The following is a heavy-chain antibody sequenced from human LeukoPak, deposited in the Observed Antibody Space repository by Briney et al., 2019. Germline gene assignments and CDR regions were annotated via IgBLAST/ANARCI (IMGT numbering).Heavy chain of an antibody. Sequence: PSETLSLTCTVSGGSISSHYWSWIRQPAGEGLEWIGRIYTSGSNNYNPSLKSRVTMSVDTSKDQFSLKLSSVTAADTAVYYCARTMVRGVIIFDYWGQGTLVTVSS. CDR1: GGSISSHY. V-gene: IGHV4-4*07. CDR3: ARTMVRGVIIFDY. J-gene: IGHJ4*02. D-gene: IGHD3-10*01. CDR2: IYTSGSN.